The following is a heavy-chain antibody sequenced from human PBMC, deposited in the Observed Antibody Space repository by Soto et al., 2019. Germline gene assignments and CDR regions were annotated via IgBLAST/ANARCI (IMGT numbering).Heavy chain of an antibody. D-gene: IGHD2-2*01. CDR1: EFTFGDYA. J-gene: IGHJ6*02. CDR2: IRSKAYGGTT. Sequence: GWSRRLSCTAPEFTFGDYAMSWFRQARGKGLEWVGFIRSKAYGGTTEYAASVKGRFTISRDDSKSIAYLQMNSLKTEDTAVYYCRGGAVPAAHYGMDVWGQGTTVTASS. CDR3: RGGAVPAAHYGMDV. V-gene: IGHV3-49*03.